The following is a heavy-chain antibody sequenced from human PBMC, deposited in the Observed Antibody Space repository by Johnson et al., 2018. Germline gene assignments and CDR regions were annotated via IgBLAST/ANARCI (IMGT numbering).Heavy chain of an antibody. CDR1: GASISGETYH. CDR2: IFYTGAT. CDR3: AGIRVAGTVAYFRR. Sequence: QLQESGPGLVKPSETLSLTCNVSGASISGETYHWGWIRQPPGKGLEWIGTIFYTGATDYNPSLKSRVTMSVDMSKNQFSLGRTSVSAADTAMFSCAGIRVAGTVAYFRRWGQGTLVTVST. J-gene: IGHJ1*01. V-gene: IGHV4-39*07. D-gene: IGHD6-19*01.